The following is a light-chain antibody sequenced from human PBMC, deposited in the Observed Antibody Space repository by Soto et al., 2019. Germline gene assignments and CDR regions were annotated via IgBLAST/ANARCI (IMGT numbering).Light chain of an antibody. CDR2: SND. J-gene: IGLJ2*01. CDR1: TSNIGTNT. V-gene: IGLV1-44*01. CDR3: ATWDDSLNVV. Sequence: QSVLTQSPSASGTPGQRVSISCSGSTSNIGTNTVSWYQHVPGTAPKLLIYSNDQRPSAVPGRFSGSKSGTSASLAISGLLSEDDADYYCATWDDSLNVVFGGGTKLTVL.